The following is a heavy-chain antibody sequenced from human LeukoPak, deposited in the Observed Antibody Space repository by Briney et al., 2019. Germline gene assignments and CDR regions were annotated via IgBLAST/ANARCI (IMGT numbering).Heavy chain of an antibody. CDR3: ARGHGDYEFDY. D-gene: IGHD4-17*01. J-gene: IGHJ4*02. Sequence: ASVKVSCKASGYIFSDYYMHWVRQAPGQGLEWLGWINPKSGAADYAQQFRGRVTMTRDTSINTDYMEMKRVTSDDTAVYYCARGHGDYEFDYWGQGTLVTVSS. CDR1: GYIFSDYY. CDR2: INPKSGAA. V-gene: IGHV1-2*02.